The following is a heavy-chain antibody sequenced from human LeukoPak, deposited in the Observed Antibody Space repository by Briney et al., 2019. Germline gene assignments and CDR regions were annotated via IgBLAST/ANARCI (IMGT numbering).Heavy chain of an antibody. Sequence: GGSLRLSCAASGFTFSSYAMSWVRQAPGKGLEWVSAISGSGGSTYYADSVKGRFTISRDNSKNTLYLQMNSLRAEDTAVYYCASNGLYSSSWGIQLWLRPEYYYYYMDVWGKGTTVTISS. CDR1: GFTFSSYA. V-gene: IGHV3-23*01. D-gene: IGHD5-18*01. CDR3: ASNGLYSSSWGIQLWLRPEYYYYYMDV. J-gene: IGHJ6*03. CDR2: ISGSGGST.